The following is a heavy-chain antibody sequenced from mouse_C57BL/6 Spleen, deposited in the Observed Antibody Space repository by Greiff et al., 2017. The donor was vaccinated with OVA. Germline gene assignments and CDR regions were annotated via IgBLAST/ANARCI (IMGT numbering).Heavy chain of an antibody. CDR1: GYTFTDYE. J-gene: IGHJ2*01. V-gene: IGHV1-15*01. Sequence: VQLKESGAELVRPGASVTLSCKASGYTFTDYEMHWVKQTPVHGLEWIGAIDPETGGTAYNQKFKGKAILTADKSSSTAYMELRSLTSEASAVYYCTRFHYYGSSYGDWGQGSTLTVAS. CDR3: TRFHYYGSSYGD. CDR2: IDPETGGT. D-gene: IGHD1-1*01.